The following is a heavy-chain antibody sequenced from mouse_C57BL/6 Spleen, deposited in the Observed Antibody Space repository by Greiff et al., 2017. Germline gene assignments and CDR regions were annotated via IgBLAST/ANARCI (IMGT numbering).Heavy chain of an antibody. Sequence: QVQLQQSGAELVKPGASVKMSCKASGYTFTSYWITWVKQRPGQGLEWIGEIYPGSGSTNYNEQFKSKATLTVDTSSSTAYMQLSSLTSEDSAVYYCARRHYDSSPLYFDVWGTGTTVTVSS. CDR2: IYPGSGST. V-gene: IGHV1-55*01. D-gene: IGHD1-1*01. CDR3: ARRHYDSSPLYFDV. CDR1: GYTFTSYW. J-gene: IGHJ1*03.